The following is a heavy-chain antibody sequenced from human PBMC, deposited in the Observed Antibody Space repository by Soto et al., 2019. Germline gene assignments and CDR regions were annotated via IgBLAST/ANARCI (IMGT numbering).Heavy chain of an antibody. CDR1: GFTFSSYA. CDR2: ISGSGGST. Sequence: PGWSLRLSCAASGFTFSSYAMSWVRQARGKGLEWVSAISGSGGSTYYADSVKGRFTISRDNSKNTLYLQMNSLRAEDTAVYYCARVVVAAYYFDYWGHGTLVTVHS. D-gene: IGHD2-15*01. V-gene: IGHV3-23*01. J-gene: IGHJ4*01. CDR3: ARVVVAAYYFDY.